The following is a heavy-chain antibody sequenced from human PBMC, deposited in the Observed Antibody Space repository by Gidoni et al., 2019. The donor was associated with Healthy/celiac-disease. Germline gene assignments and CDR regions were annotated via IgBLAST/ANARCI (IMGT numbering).Heavy chain of an antibody. J-gene: IGHJ2*01. V-gene: IGHV4-31*02. Sequence: STYYNPSLKSRVTISVDTSKNQFSLKLSSVTAADTAVYYCARDSPSKLGIQSSVGYFDLWGRGTLVTVSS. CDR3: ARDSPSKLGIQSSVGYFDL. D-gene: IGHD7-27*01. CDR2: ST.